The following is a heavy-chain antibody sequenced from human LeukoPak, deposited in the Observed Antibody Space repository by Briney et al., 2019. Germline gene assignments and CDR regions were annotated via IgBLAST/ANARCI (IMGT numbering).Heavy chain of an antibody. D-gene: IGHD3-22*01. CDR3: ARDLNYYDSSGYPI. CDR1: GFTFSSYS. Sequence: GGSLRLSCAASGFTFSSYSMNWVRQAPGKGLEWVSSISSSSSYIYYADSVKGRFTISRDNAKNSLYLQMNSLRAEDTAVYYCARDLNYYDSSGYPIWGQGTLVTVSS. CDR2: ISSSSSYI. V-gene: IGHV3-21*01. J-gene: IGHJ4*02.